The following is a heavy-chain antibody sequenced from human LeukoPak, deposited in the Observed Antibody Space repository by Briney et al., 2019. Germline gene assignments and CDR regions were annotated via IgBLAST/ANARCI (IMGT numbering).Heavy chain of an antibody. CDR1: GFSLSTSGVG. D-gene: IGHD4-11*01. J-gene: IGHJ4*02. CDR3: AHIRYDYTRLDY. Sequence: SGPTLVKPTQTLTLTCTFSGFSLSTSGVGVGWIRQPPGKALEWLALIYWDDDKRYSPSPKSGLTITKDTSKNQVVLTMTNMDPVDTATYYCAHIRYDYTRLDYWGQGTLVTVSS. V-gene: IGHV2-5*02. CDR2: IYWDDDK.